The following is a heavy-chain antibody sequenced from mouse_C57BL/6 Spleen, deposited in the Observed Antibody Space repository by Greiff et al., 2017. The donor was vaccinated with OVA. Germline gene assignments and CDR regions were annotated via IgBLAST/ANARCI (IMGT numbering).Heavy chain of an antibody. Sequence: QVQLQQPGAELVKPGASVKMSCKASGYTFTSYWITWVKQRPGQGLEWIGDIYPGSGSTNYNEKFKSKATLTVDTSSSTAYMQLSSLTSEDSAVYYCARSGDYDYDGWPFAYWGQGTLVTVSA. D-gene: IGHD2-4*01. CDR1: GYTFTSYW. CDR2: IYPGSGST. J-gene: IGHJ3*01. CDR3: ARSGDYDYDGWPFAY. V-gene: IGHV1-55*01.